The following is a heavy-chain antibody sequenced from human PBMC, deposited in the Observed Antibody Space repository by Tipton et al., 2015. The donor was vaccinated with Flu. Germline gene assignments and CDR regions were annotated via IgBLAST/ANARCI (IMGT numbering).Heavy chain of an antibody. CDR1: GYSISSGYY. V-gene: IGHV4-38-2*02. J-gene: IGHJ4*02. CDR3: ARGDGYNFDY. CDR2: IYHTGST. Sequence: LSLTCIVSGYSISSGYYWGWIRQPPGKGLEWIGSIYHTGSTYYSPSLKSRVSISLDKSENQFSLRLSSVTAADTAVYYCARGDGYNFDYWGQGTLVTVSS. D-gene: IGHD5-24*01.